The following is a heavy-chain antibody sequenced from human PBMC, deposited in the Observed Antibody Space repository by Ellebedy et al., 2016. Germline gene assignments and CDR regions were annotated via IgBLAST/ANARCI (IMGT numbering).Heavy chain of an antibody. D-gene: IGHD1-1*01. CDR3: ARGQSTYDP. CDR1: GGSISSYY. J-gene: IGHJ5*02. Sequence: SETLSLTCTVSGGSISSYYWSWIRQPPGKGLEWIGYMHYSGSTKYNPSVKSRVTISVDTSKNQFSLRLSSVTAADTAVYYCARGQSTYDPWGQGTLVTVSS. V-gene: IGHV4-59*01. CDR2: MHYSGST.